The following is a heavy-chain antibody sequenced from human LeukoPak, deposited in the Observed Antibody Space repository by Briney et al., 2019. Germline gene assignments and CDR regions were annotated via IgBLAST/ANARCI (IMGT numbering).Heavy chain of an antibody. J-gene: IGHJ4*02. Sequence: ASVKVSCKASGGTFSSYAISWVRQAPGQGLEWMGGIIPIFGTANYAQKFQGRVTITADESTSTAYMELSSLRSEDTAVYYCAMPAGTFIAARWGYYFDYWGQGTLVTVSS. CDR1: GGTFSSYA. V-gene: IGHV1-69*13. CDR3: AMPAGTFIAARWGYYFDY. CDR2: IIPIFGTA. D-gene: IGHD6-6*01.